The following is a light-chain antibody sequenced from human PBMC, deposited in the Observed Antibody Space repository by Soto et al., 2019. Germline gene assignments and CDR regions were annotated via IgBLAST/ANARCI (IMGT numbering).Light chain of an antibody. CDR3: SSTTSSSAYVV. CDR2: DVS. J-gene: IGLJ2*01. Sequence: QSVLTQPASVSGSPGQSITISCTGTSSDVGGYNFVSWYQHHPGKAPKLLIYDVSNRPSGVSDRFSGSKSGNTASLTISGLQAEDAADYYCSSTTSSSAYVVLGGGTKVTVL. CDR1: SSDVGGYNF. V-gene: IGLV2-14*01.